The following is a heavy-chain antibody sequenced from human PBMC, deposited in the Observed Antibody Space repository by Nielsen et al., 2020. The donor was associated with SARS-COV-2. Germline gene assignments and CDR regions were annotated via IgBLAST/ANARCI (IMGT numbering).Heavy chain of an antibody. CDR1: GFIFSDYA. D-gene: IGHD4-23*01. CDR3: ARGNYGGNSDYFDY. J-gene: IGHJ4*02. V-gene: IGHV3-30-3*01. CDR2: ISYDGSNI. Sequence: GESLKISCAASGFIFSDYAMAWVRQAPGKGLEWVALISYDGSNIHYADSVKGRFTISRDSSKNSLYLQMNSLGIEDTGVYYCARGNYGGNSDYFDYWGQGTLVTVSS.